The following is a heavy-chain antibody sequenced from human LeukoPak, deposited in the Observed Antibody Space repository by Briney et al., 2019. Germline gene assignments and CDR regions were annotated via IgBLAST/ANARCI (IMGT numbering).Heavy chain of an antibody. CDR1: GGSISSYY. J-gene: IGHJ5*02. CDR3: ARNSMITFGGVIVRNWFDP. D-gene: IGHD3-16*02. Sequence: PSETLSLTCTVSGGSISSYYWSWIRQPPGKGLEWIGYIYYSGSTNYNPSLKSRVTISVDTSKNQFSPKLSSVTAADTAVYYCARNSMITFGGVIVRNWFDPWGQGTLVTVSS. CDR2: IYYSGST. V-gene: IGHV4-59*01.